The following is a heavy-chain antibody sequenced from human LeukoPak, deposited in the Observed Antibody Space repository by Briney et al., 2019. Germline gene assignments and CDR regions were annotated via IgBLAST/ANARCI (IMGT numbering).Heavy chain of an antibody. V-gene: IGHV3-21*01. CDR1: AFTFSDYT. J-gene: IGHJ4*02. CDR2: ITTGSTYI. D-gene: IGHD3-22*01. Sequence: GGSLRLSCSASAFTFSDYTMIWVRQAPGKGLEWVSCITTGSTYIYYADSVKGRFTISRDNAKNSLYLQMNSLRAGDTAVYYCVRLSPYDSSGYYYDYWGQGTLVTVSS. CDR3: VRLSPYDSSGYYYDY.